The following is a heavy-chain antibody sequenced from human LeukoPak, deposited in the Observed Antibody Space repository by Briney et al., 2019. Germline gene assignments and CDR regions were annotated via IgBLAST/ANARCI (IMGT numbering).Heavy chain of an antibody. CDR1: GFTFSSYG. Sequence: GRSLRLSFAASGFTFSSYGMHWVRQAPGKGLEWVAVIWYDGSNKYYADSVKGRFTISRDNSKNTLYLQMNSLRAEDTAVYYCAKVASIAVAADAFDIWGQGTMVTVSS. CDR3: AKVASIAVAADAFDI. D-gene: IGHD6-19*01. CDR2: IWYDGSNK. J-gene: IGHJ3*02. V-gene: IGHV3-33*06.